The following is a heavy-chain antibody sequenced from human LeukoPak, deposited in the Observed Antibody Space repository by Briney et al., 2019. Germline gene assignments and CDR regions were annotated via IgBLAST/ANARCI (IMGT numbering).Heavy chain of an antibody. J-gene: IGHJ5*02. D-gene: IGHD4-23*01. CDR2: IIPILGIA. V-gene: IGHV1-69*04. Sequence: GASVKVSCKASGGTFSSYTISWVRQAPGQGLEWMGRIIPILGIANYAQNFQGRVTITADKSTSTAYMEQSSLRSEDTAVYYCAGDYGGNRVGFDPWGQGTLVTVSS. CDR3: AGDYGGNRVGFDP. CDR1: GGTFSSYT.